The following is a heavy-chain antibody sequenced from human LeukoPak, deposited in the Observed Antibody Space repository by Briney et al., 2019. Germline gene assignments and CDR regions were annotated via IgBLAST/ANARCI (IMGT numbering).Heavy chain of an antibody. CDR2: T. J-gene: IGHJ4*02. V-gene: IGHV3-13*01. D-gene: IGHD3-3*01. CDR3: ARDYNFWSGYLQN. Sequence: TEYPASVKGRFTISREVAKISLCLQVNSLRAEDTAVYYCARDYNFWSGYLQNWGQGTLVTVSS.